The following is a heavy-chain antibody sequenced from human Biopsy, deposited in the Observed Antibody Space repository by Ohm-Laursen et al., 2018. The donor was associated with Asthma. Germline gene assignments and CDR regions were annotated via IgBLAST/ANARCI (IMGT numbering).Heavy chain of an antibody. CDR1: GYTFNSAG. D-gene: IGHD3-10*01. V-gene: IGHV1-18*01. Sequence: ASVTVSCKTSGYTFNSAGITWVRQAPGQGLEWMGWISVYNGNTKVAQKLQDRVTMITDTSTSTAYMELRGLRSDDTAVYFCARAVDYSHYYGIDVWGQGTTVTVS. CDR2: ISVYNGNT. J-gene: IGHJ6*02. CDR3: ARAVDYSHYYGIDV.